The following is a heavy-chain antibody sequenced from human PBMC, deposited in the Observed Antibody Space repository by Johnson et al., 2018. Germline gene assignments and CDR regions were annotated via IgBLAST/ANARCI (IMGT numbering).Heavy chain of an antibody. CDR3: ARWGSGWFSYYYYYMDV. CDR1: GFTFSSYW. J-gene: IGHJ6*03. D-gene: IGHD6-19*01. Sequence: VQLQESGGGLVQPGGSLRLSCAASGFTFSSYWMHWVRQAPGKGLVWVSRINSDGSSTSYADSVKGRFTISRDNAKNTLYLQMNSLRAEDTAVYYCARWGSGWFSYYYYYMDVGGKGTTVTVSS. CDR2: INSDGSST. V-gene: IGHV3-74*01.